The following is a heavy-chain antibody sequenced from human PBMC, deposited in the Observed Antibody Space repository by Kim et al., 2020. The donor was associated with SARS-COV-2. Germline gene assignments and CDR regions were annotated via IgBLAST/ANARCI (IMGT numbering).Heavy chain of an antibody. CDR3: ARGYINGPFDS. V-gene: IGHV3-20*03. J-gene: IGHJ4*01. Sequence: TGYAVTVKGRFTISRANAKNSLYLQMNSLRAGDRALYSCARGYINGPFDSWGHGTLVTVSS. CDR2: T. D-gene: IGHD2-2*02.